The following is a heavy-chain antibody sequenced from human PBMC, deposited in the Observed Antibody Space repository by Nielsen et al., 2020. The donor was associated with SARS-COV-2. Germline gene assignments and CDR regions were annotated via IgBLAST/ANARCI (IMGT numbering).Heavy chain of an antibody. V-gene: IGHV1-2*06. J-gene: IGHJ4*02. CDR2: INPNSGGT. CDR3: ARLGTAGSDFDY. Sequence: ASVKVSCKASGYTFTGYYMHWVRQAPGQGLEWMGRINPNSGGTNYAQKLQGRVTMTTDTSTSTAYMELRSLRSDDTAVYYCARLGTAGSDFDYWGQGTLVTVSS. D-gene: IGHD1-1*01. CDR1: GYTFTGYY.